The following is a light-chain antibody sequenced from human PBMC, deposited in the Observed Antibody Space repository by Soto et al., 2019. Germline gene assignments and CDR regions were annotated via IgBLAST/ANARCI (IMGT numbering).Light chain of an antibody. V-gene: IGKV3-15*01. CDR3: QKYNNWPPN. Sequence: VVVTHSPATLSVSPGEIATLSCRASESVGIHLAWYHQKPVQAPKLLIFDASTRATGVPARFSGSGSGTEFTLTVSSMQSEDIAVYFCQKYNNWPPNFGQGTRLEIK. CDR2: DAS. J-gene: IGKJ5*01. CDR1: ESVGIH.